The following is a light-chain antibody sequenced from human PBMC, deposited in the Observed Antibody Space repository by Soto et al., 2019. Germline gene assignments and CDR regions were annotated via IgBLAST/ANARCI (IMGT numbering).Light chain of an antibody. CDR1: PSISTS. V-gene: IGKV1-5*03. CDR3: QQYNNYWT. J-gene: IGKJ1*01. CDR2: KTS. Sequence: DIQMTQSPSTLSASVGDTVTITCRASPSISTSLAWYQQSPGKGPNLLIYKTSSLESGVPSRFSGSGSGTEFTLTISSVQPDDFATYYCQQYNNYWTFGQGPKVEIK.